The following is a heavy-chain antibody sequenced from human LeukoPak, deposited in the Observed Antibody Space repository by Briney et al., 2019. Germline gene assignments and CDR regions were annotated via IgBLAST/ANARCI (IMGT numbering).Heavy chain of an antibody. CDR1: GFTFSSYA. Sequence: GGSLRLSCSASGFTFSSYAMHWVRQAPGQGLEYVSPISSNGGSTYYADSVKGRFTISRDNSKNTLYLQMSSLRAEDTAVYYCVKEGWYYGSGSWGDYWGQGTLVTVSS. J-gene: IGHJ4*02. CDR3: VKEGWYYGSGSWGDY. CDR2: ISSNGGST. D-gene: IGHD3-10*01. V-gene: IGHV3-64D*06.